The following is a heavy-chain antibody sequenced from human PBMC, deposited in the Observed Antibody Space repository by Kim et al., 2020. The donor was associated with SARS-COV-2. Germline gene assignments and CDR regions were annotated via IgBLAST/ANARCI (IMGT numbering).Heavy chain of an antibody. CDR2: GST. V-gene: IGHV4-59*01. Sequence: GSTNYNPSLKSRVAISVDTSKNQFSLKLSSVTAADTAVYYCASWGSPEDYWGQGTLVTVSS. J-gene: IGHJ4*02. CDR3: ASWGSPEDY. D-gene: IGHD3-16*01.